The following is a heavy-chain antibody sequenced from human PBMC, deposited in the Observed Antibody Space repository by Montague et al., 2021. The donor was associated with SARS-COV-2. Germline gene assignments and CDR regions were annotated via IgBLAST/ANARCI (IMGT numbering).Heavy chain of an antibody. J-gene: IGHJ6*02. V-gene: IGHV4-59*01. CDR3: ARGCLSYFGAGSHCYGMDV. D-gene: IGHD3-10*01. CDR2: ISDSGST. Sequence: SETLSLTCSVSGTSITSYYWNWIRQPPGKGLEWIGYISDSGSTNYSPSLKSRVTMSVDTSKNQMSLKLTSVTAADTAVYYCARGCLSYFGAGSHCYGMDVWGQGDTVPGPS. CDR1: GTSITSYY.